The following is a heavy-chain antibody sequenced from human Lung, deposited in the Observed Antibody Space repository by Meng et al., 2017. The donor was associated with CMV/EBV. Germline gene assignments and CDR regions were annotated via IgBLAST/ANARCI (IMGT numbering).Heavy chain of an antibody. V-gene: IGHV4-59*01. J-gene: IGHJ4*02. Sequence: SETLSLXCTVSGGSISSYYWSWIRQPPGKGLEWIGYIYYSGSTNYNPSLKSRVTISVDTSKNQFSLKLSSVTAADTAVYYCASGRFLEWLFVDYWGQGTLVXVSS. CDR1: GGSISSYY. D-gene: IGHD3-3*01. CDR3: ASGRFLEWLFVDY. CDR2: IYYSGST.